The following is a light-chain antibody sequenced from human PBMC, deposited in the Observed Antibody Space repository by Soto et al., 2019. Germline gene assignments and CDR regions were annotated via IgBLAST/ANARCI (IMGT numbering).Light chain of an antibody. CDR2: GAS. CDR3: QQYDNSFT. J-gene: IGKJ4*01. CDR1: QSVSSRF. V-gene: IGKV3-20*01. Sequence: EIVLTQSPGTLSLSPGERATLSCRASQSVSSRFLAWYQQKPGQAPRLLMYGASNRATGIPDRFSGTGSGTDFTLTISRLEPEDFAVYYCQQYDNSFTFGGGTKVDIK.